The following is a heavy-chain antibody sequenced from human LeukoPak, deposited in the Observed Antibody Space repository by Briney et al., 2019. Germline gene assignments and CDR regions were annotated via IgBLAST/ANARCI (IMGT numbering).Heavy chain of an antibody. CDR1: GFTVSTNS. D-gene: IGHD4/OR15-4a*01. V-gene: IGHV3-53*01. CDR3: ARRAGAYSHPYDY. Sequence: GGSLRLSCTVSGFTVSTNSVSWVRQAPGKGLEWVSFIYSDNTHYSDSVKGRFTISRDNSKNTLYLQVNSLRAEDTAVYYCARRAGAYSHPYDYWGQGTLVTVSS. CDR2: IYSDNT. J-gene: IGHJ4*02.